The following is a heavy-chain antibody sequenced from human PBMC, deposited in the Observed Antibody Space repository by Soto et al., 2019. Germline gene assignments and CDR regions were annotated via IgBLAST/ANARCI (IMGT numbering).Heavy chain of an antibody. J-gene: IGHJ6*02. CDR1: GFTFSSYE. D-gene: IGHD3-9*01. Sequence: HPGGSLRLSCAPSGFTFSSYEMNWVRQAPGKGLEWVSYISVGGTMRFYADAVKGRFTISRDNTKKILYLQMNSLRAEDTALYYCATAGLIGTVWGQGTTVTVSS. V-gene: IGHV3-48*03. CDR3: ATAGLIGTV. CDR2: ISVGGTMR.